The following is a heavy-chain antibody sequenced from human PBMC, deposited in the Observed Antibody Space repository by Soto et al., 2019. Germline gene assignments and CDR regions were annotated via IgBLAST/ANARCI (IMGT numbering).Heavy chain of an antibody. CDR3: SNSGGGYRIIYFGF. Sequence: QITLQESGPTLVKPTQTLTLTCTFSGFSFTTAGVAVGWIRQTPGGALEWLTLIYYNDDRRFSPSLKTRLTITGDPSQNQVGLSLTNVDPGGTATYFWSNSGGGYRIIYFGFRGQGIPGPGSP. CDR1: GFSFTTAGVA. D-gene: IGHD5-12*01. J-gene: IGHJ4*02. CDR2: IYYNDDR. V-gene: IGHV2-5*01.